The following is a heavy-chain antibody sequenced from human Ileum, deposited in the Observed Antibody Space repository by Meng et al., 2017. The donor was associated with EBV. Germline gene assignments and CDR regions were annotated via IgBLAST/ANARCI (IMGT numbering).Heavy chain of an antibody. Sequence: VPLQESGPGLGKPSEPLPLTCAVSGYASRTTNWWGWIRQPPGKGLEWIGHIYYSGTTYNNPSLKSRVTMSIDPSKNQFSLKLSSVTAVDTAVYYCARNSESGSYIDYWGLGTRVTVSS. V-gene: IGHV4-28*01. CDR3: ARNSESGSYIDY. CDR1: GYASRTTNW. CDR2: IYYSGTT. J-gene: IGHJ4*02. D-gene: IGHD1-26*01.